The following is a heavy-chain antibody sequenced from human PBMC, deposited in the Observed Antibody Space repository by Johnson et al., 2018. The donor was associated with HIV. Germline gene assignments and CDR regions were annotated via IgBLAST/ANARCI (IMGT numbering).Heavy chain of an antibody. CDR2: IKQAGSEK. J-gene: IGHJ3*02. CDR3: ARESDSSGYYSDAFDI. D-gene: IGHD3-22*01. CDR1: GFTFSSYW. Sequence: VQLVESGGGLVQPGGSLRLSCAASGFTFSSYWMSWVRQAPGKGLEWVANIKQAGSEKYYVDPLKGRFTITRDNAKNSLYLQMNSLRAEDTAVYYCARESDSSGYYSDAFDIWGQGTMVTVSS. V-gene: IGHV3-7*05.